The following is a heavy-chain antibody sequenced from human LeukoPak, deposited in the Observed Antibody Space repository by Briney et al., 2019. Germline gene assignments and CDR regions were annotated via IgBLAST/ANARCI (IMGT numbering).Heavy chain of an antibody. Sequence: ASVKVSCKASGYTFTSYDINWVRQATGQGLEWMGWMNPNSGNTGYAQKFQGRVTITRTTSISTAYMELSSLRSEGTAVYYCARGGIAAAGRDWGQGTLVTVSS. J-gene: IGHJ4*02. CDR2: MNPNSGNT. CDR3: ARGGIAAAGRD. D-gene: IGHD6-13*01. CDR1: GYTFTSYD. V-gene: IGHV1-8*03.